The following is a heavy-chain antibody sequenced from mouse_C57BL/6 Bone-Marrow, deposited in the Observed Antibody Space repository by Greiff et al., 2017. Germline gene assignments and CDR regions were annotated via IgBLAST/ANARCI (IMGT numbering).Heavy chain of an antibody. CDR2: IDPETGGT. V-gene: IGHV1-15*01. Sequence: QVTLKVSGAELVRPGASVTLSCKASGYTFTDYEMHWVKQTPVHGLEWIGAIDPETGGTAYNQKFKGKAILTADKSSSTAYMELRSRTSEDSAVYYCTRGTRAMDYWGQGTSVTVSS. J-gene: IGHJ4*01. CDR3: TRGTRAMDY. D-gene: IGHD1-3*01. CDR1: GYTFTDYE.